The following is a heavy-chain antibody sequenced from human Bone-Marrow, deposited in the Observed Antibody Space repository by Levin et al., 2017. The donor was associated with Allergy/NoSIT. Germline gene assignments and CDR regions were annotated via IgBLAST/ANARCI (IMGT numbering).Heavy chain of an antibody. V-gene: IGHV3-66*01. CDR3: ARGGGAYCGGDCFRAFDV. CDR2: LYSGGST. Sequence: PGASVKVSCAASGFTVTNNYMSWVRQAPGKGLEWVSVLYSGGSTYYADSVKGRFTISRDNSKDTLYLQVNSLRAEDTAVYYCARGGGAYCGGDCFRAFDVWGQGTMVTVSS. J-gene: IGHJ3*01. D-gene: IGHD2-21*02. CDR1: GFTVTNNY.